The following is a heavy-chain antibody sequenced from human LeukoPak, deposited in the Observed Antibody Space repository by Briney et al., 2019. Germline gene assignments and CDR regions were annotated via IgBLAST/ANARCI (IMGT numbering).Heavy chain of an antibody. CDR3: ARDGSLDY. D-gene: IGHD6-19*01. V-gene: IGHV1-69*04. Sequence: GASVKVSCKASRGTFSSYAISWVRQAPGQGLEWMGRIIPILGIANYAQKFQGRVTITADKSTSTAYMELSSLRSDDTAVYYCARDGSLDYWGQGTQVTVYS. CDR1: RGTFSSYA. J-gene: IGHJ4*02. CDR2: IIPILGIA.